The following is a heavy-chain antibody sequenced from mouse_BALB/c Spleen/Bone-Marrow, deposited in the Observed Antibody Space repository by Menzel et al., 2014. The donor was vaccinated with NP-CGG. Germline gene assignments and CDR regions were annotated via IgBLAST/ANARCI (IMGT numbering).Heavy chain of an antibody. CDR3: ARSRTGTYFDY. J-gene: IGHJ2*01. CDR2: INPSTGYT. Sequence: VQLQQSGAELAKPGASAKMSCKASGYTFTSYWMHWVKQRPGQGLEWIGYINPSTGYTEYNQKFKDKATLTADKSSSTAYMQLSSLTSEDSAVYYCARSRTGTYFDYWGQGTTLTVSS. D-gene: IGHD4-1*01. V-gene: IGHV1-7*01. CDR1: GYTFTSYW.